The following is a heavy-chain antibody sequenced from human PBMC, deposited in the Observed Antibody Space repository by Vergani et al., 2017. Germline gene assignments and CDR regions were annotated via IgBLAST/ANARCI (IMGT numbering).Heavy chain of an antibody. CDR1: GYTLTELS. V-gene: IGHV1-24*01. J-gene: IGHJ5*02. D-gene: IGHD2-2*01. CDR3: ATYIVVVPAALHNWFDP. Sequence: QVQLVQSGAEVKKPGASVKVSCTVSGYTLTELSMHWVRQAPGKGLEWMGGFDPVDGETIYAQTFQGRVTMTEDTSTDTAYMELSSLRSEDTAVYSCATYIVVVPAALHNWFDPWGQGTLVTVSS. CDR2: FDPVDGET.